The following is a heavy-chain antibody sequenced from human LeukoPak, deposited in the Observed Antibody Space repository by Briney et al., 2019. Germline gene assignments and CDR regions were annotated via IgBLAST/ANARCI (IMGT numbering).Heavy chain of an antibody. CDR1: GFTFSSYA. CDR3: AKDALVLMVYVAYFDY. CDR2: ISYDGSNK. V-gene: IGHV3-30-3*01. Sequence: PGGSLRLSCAASGFTFSSYAMHWVRQAPGKGLEWVAVISYDGSNKYYADSVKGRFTISRDNSKNTLYLQMNSLRAEDTAVYYCAKDALVLMVYVAYFDYWGQGTLVTVSS. D-gene: IGHD2-8*01. J-gene: IGHJ4*02.